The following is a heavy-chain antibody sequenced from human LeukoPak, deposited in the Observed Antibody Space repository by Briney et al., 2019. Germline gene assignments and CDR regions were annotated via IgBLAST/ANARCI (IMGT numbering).Heavy chain of an antibody. CDR2: VIPIFGTA. Sequence: ASVKVSCKASGGTFSSYALSWVRQAPGQGLEWMGRVIPIFGTANYAQKFQGRVTITADESTSTAYMELSSLRSEDTAIYYCARGGNTSDLYYGMDVWGQGTTVTVSS. V-gene: IGHV1-69*13. D-gene: IGHD6-25*01. J-gene: IGHJ6*02. CDR1: GGTFSSYA. CDR3: ARGGNTSDLYYGMDV.